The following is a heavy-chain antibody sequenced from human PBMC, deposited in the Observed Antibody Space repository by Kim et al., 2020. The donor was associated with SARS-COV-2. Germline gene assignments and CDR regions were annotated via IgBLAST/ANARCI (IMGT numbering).Heavy chain of an antibody. D-gene: IGHD1-26*01. CDR1: GFTFSSYS. CDR2: ISSSSSYI. Sequence: GGSLRLSCAASGFTFSSYSMNWVRQAPGKGLEWVSSISSSSSYIYYADSVKGRFTISRDNAKNSLYLQMNSLRAEDTAVYYCARDQGLPGGSGSSTRWGQGTLVTVSS. V-gene: IGHV3-21*01. CDR3: ARDQGLPGGSGSSTR. J-gene: IGHJ4*02.